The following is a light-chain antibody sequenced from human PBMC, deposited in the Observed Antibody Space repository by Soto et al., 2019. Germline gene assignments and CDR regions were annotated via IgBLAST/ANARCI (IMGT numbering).Light chain of an antibody. J-gene: IGKJ3*01. V-gene: IGKV1-27*01. CDR3: QKYNSAEFT. CDR1: QGIRNY. Sequence: DIQMTQSPSSLSASVGDRVTITCRASQGIRNYLAWYQQKPGKVPKLLIYAASTLQSGVPSRFSGSGSGTDFPLANNSLQPEDVATYYCQKYNSAEFTFGGGTKVDIK. CDR2: AAS.